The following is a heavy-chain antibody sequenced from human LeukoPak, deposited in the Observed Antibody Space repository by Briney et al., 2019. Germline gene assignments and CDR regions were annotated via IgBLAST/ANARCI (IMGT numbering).Heavy chain of an antibody. D-gene: IGHD6-19*01. V-gene: IGHV3-48*03. CDR1: GFTFSSYE. CDR3: ARRHSSGWYCFDY. J-gene: IGHJ4*02. CDR2: ISSGGSTI. Sequence: GGSLRPSCAASGFTFSSYEMNWVRQAPGKGLEWVSHISSGGSTIYYADSVKGRFTISRGNAKNSLYLQMNSLRDEDTAVYYCARRHSSGWYCFDYWGQGTLVTVSS.